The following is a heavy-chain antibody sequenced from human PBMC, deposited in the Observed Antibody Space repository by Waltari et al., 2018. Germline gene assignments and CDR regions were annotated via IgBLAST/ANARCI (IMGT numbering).Heavy chain of an antibody. J-gene: IGHJ4*02. CDR2: VRGDGKT. CDR3: ARDRGRGLYLDT. D-gene: IGHD1-1*01. V-gene: IGHV4-4*02. Sequence: QLQLQESGPGLGHPSGTLSPICAGSGESLSTSDHWSWVRQPPGKGLEWIGQVRGDGKTNYNPSFASRVTMSLDTSTYHFALKLTSATAADTALYYCARDRGRGLYLDTWGQGTLVTVSP. CDR1: GESLSTSDH.